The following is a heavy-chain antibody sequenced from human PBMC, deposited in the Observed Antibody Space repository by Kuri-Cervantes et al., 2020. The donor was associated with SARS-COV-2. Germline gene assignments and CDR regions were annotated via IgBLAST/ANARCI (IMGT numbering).Heavy chain of an antibody. D-gene: IGHD5-24*01. Sequence: SVKVSCKASGDSFDYHFLHWVRQAPGQPLEWMGWITPFNGNTNYAQRFQDRVTITRDRSMSTAYMELSSLRSEDTAMYYCARSGPGAISREDGACDIWGQGTMVTVSS. CDR1: GDSFDYHF. V-gene: IGHV1-45*01. CDR3: ARSGPGAISREDGACDI. CDR2: ITPFNGNT. J-gene: IGHJ3*02.